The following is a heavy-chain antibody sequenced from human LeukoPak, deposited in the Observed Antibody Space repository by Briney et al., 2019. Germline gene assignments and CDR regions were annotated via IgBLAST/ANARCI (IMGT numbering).Heavy chain of an antibody. CDR1: GYTFTSYD. Sequence: ASVKVSCKASGYTFTSYDINWVRQATGQGLEWMGWMNPNSGNTGYAQKFQGRVTMTRNTSISTAYMELSSLRSEDTAVYYCARGLDMYYDFWSCYYREQAHAFDIWGQGTMVTVSS. CDR3: ARGLDMYYDFWSCYYREQAHAFDI. V-gene: IGHV1-8*01. CDR2: MNPNSGNT. J-gene: IGHJ3*02. D-gene: IGHD3-3*01.